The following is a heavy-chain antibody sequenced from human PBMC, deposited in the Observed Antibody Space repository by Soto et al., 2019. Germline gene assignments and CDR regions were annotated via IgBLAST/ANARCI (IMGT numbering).Heavy chain of an antibody. CDR3: AGTTSHQWYYMDV. CDR2: TYYRSRWYN. V-gene: IGHV6-1*01. CDR1: GDSVSSNSAA. J-gene: IGHJ6*03. D-gene: IGHD1-7*01. Sequence: PSQTLSLTCAMSGDSVSSNSAAWNWIRLSPSRGLEWLARTYYRSRWYNDYAVSVRSRITVNPDTSKNQFSLQLPSVTPEDTAVYYCAGTTSHQWYYMDVWGKGTTVTVSS.